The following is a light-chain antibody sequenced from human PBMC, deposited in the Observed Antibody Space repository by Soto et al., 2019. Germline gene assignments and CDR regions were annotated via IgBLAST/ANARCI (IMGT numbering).Light chain of an antibody. V-gene: IGKV3-15*01. Sequence: EIVLTQSPATLSLSPGERATLSCRASQSISSYLAWYQQKPGQAPRLLIYGAYTRDNGIPARFSGSGSGTEFILTISSLQSEDFAVYYCQQYKNWPLITFGQGTRLEIK. CDR3: QQYKNWPLIT. CDR2: GAY. J-gene: IGKJ5*01. CDR1: QSISSY.